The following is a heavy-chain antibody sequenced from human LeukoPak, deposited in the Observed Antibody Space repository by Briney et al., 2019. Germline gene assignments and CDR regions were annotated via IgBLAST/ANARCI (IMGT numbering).Heavy chain of an antibody. J-gene: IGHJ4*02. D-gene: IGHD3-10*01. V-gene: IGHV3-9*01. CDR2: ISWNSGSI. CDR3: AKDPMAYYYGSGSYAGRYYFDY. CDR1: GFTFSSYA. Sequence: PGGSLRLSCAASGFTFSSYAMSWVRQAPGKGLEWVSGISWNSGSIGYADSVKGRFTISRDNAKNSLYLQMNSLRPEDTALYYCAKDPMAYYYGSGSYAGRYYFDYWGQGTLVTVSS.